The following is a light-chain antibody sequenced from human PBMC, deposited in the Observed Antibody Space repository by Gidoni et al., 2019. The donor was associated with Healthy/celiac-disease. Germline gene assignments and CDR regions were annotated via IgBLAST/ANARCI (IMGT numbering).Light chain of an antibody. Sequence: EIVMTQSPATLSVSPGERATLSCRASQSVSSNLAWYQQKPGQAPRLLIYGASTRATGIPASFRGSGSGTGFTLTINSLQYEDFAVYYCQQYNNWPPYTLGQGTKLEIK. J-gene: IGKJ2*01. CDR2: GAS. V-gene: IGKV3-15*01. CDR3: QQYNNWPPYT. CDR1: QSVSSN.